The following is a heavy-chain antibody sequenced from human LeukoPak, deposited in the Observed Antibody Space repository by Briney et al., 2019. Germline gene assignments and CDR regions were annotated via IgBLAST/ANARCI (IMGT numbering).Heavy chain of an antibody. Sequence: GGSLRLSCAASGFTFSNAWMSWVRQAPGKGLEWVGRIKSKTDGGTTDYAAPVKGRFTISRDDSRNTLYLQMNSLKTEDTAVYYCTTDPHGGVIVTPGYWGQGTLVTVSS. D-gene: IGHD3-16*02. CDR2: IKSKTDGGTT. CDR3: TTDPHGGVIVTPGY. J-gene: IGHJ4*02. V-gene: IGHV3-15*01. CDR1: GFTFSNAW.